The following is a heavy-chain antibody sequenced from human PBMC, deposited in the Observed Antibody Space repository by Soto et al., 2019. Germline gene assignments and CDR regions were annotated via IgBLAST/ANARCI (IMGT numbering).Heavy chain of an antibody. CDR1: DGSISGNTYY. V-gene: IGHV4-39*01. CDR2: VYYSGST. Sequence: QLQLQESGPGLVKPSETLSLTCTVSDGSISGNTYYWGWIRQPPGKGLEWIGTVYYSGSTYYNPSLKSRVTMSVDTSRNLCSLQLSSVTAAATAVYYCASPGGYCRGGRCYQYFADWGQGTLVTVAS. D-gene: IGHD2-15*01. J-gene: IGHJ4*02. CDR3: ASPGGYCRGGRCYQYFAD.